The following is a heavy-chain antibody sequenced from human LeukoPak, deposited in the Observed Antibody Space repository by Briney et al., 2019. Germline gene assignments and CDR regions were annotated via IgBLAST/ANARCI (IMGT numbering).Heavy chain of an antibody. CDR3: TRVWAYGGNSSYYYYFMDV. V-gene: IGHV1-8*01. CDR2: MNPNSGNT. J-gene: IGHJ6*03. CDR1: GYTFTTYD. Sequence: ASVMVSCKASGYTFTTYDINWVRQATGQGLEWMGWMNPNSGNTGYAQKSLGRVTMTRNTSISTAYMELSSLRSEDTAVYYCTRVWAYGGNSSYYYYFMDVWGKGTTVTASS. D-gene: IGHD4-23*01.